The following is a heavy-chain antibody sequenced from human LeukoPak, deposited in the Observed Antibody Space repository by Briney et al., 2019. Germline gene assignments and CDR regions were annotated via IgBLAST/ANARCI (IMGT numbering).Heavy chain of an antibody. CDR1: GGSINSYY. CDR3: AREGSMTARPFVSIDY. Sequence: SETLSLTCTVSGGSINSYYWTWIRQPAGKGLEWIGRIHTSGNTDYNPSLQSRITMSVDTSKNQFSLKLSSVTAADTAVYYCAREGSMTARPFVSIDYWGQGTLVTASS. D-gene: IGHD6-6*01. CDR2: IHTSGNT. J-gene: IGHJ4*02. V-gene: IGHV4-4*07.